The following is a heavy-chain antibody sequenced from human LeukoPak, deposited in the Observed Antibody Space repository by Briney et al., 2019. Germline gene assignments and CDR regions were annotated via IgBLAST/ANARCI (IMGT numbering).Heavy chain of an antibody. CDR2: IKSKTDGGTT. J-gene: IGHJ4*02. CDR1: GFTFSNAW. D-gene: IGHD2-2*01. V-gene: IGHV3-15*01. Sequence: GGSLRLSCAASGFTFSNAWMSWVRQAPGKGLEWVGRIKSKTDGGTTDYAAPVKGRFTISRDDSKNTLYLQMNSLKTEDTAVYYCTTEERSTSPSDIDYWGQGTLVTVSS. CDR3: TTEERSTSPSDIDY.